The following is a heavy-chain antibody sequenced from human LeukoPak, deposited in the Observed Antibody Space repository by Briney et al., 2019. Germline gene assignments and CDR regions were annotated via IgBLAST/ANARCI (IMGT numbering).Heavy chain of an antibody. CDR3: ARVKGSSGWYRDAFDI. CDR2: IYTSGST. D-gene: IGHD6-19*01. Sequence: SETLSLTCTVSGGSISSYYWSWIRQPAGKGLEWIGRIYTSGSTNYNPSLKSRVTMSVDTSKNQFSLKLSSVTAAGTAVYYCARVKGSSGWYRDAFDIWGQGTMVTVSS. J-gene: IGHJ3*02. V-gene: IGHV4-4*07. CDR1: GGSISSYY.